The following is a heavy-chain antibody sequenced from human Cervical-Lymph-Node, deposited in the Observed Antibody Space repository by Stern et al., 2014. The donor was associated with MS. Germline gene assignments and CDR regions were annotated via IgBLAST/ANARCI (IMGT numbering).Heavy chain of an antibody. CDR3: ARDPRVGTDETLYYYGLDV. Sequence: DQLVESGGGVVQPGRSLRLSCAASGYVFSSYSLHWVRQAPGTGLEWVAVISYVGKDKYHANFVKGRFTISRDNSKDTLYLQMDSLRPEDTAVYYCARDPRVGTDETLYYYGLDVWGQGTTVTVSS. J-gene: IGHJ6*02. CDR2: ISYVGKDK. D-gene: IGHD1-26*01. CDR1: GYVFSSYS. V-gene: IGHV3-30*04.